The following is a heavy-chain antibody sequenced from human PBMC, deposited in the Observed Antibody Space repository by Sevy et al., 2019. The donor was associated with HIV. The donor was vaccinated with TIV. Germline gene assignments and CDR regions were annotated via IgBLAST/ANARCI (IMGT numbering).Heavy chain of an antibody. CDR2: IRSKANSYAT. CDR1: GFTFSGSA. D-gene: IGHD6-6*01. Sequence: GGSLRLSCAASGFTFSGSAMHWVRQASGKGLEWVGRIRSKANSYATAYAASVKGRFTISRDDSKNTAYLQMNSLKTEDTAVYYCTRLGIAARGLDAFDIWGQGTMVTVSS. CDR3: TRLGIAARGLDAFDI. J-gene: IGHJ3*02. V-gene: IGHV3-73*01.